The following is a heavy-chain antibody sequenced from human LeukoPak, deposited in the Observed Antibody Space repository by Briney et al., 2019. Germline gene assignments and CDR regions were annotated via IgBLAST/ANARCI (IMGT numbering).Heavy chain of an antibody. D-gene: IGHD6-19*01. CDR2: IYSTGST. Sequence: GGSLRLSCAASGFTVSSNYMSWVRQPPGKGLEWVSVIYSTGSTYYAASVKGRFTISRDNSKSTLYLQMNSLRGGDTAVYYCARGSSSGFELDYWGQGTLVTVSS. V-gene: IGHV3-53*01. CDR1: GFTVSSNY. CDR3: ARGSSSGFELDY. J-gene: IGHJ4*02.